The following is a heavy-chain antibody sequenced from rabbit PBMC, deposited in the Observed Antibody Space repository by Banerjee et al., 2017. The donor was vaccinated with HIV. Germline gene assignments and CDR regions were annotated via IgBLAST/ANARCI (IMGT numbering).Heavy chain of an antibody. J-gene: IGHJ4*01. CDR3: ARDPSGGGYYGFNL. D-gene: IGHD1-1*01. Sequence: QSLEESGGDLVKPGASLTLTCTASGFDFSSYYMSWVRQAPEKGLEWIGYITSGGNTGYASWAKGRFTISKTSSTTVTLQMTSLTAADTATYFCARDPSGGGYYGFNLWGQGTLVTVS. V-gene: IGHV1S40*01. CDR1: GFDFSSYY. CDR2: ITSGGNT.